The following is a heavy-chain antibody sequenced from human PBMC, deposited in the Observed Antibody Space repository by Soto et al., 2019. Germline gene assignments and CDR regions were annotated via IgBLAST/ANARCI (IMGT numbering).Heavy chain of an antibody. V-gene: IGHV3-48*03. Sequence: GGSLRPSCAASGFTFSNFEMHWVRQAPGKGLEWVSYINTAGSTKYYAESVKGRFTISRDNARNSLFLQMNSLRAEDTAVYYCARAECSSPDCLTAYYSYGLDVWGQGSTVTVSS. CDR1: GFTFSNFE. J-gene: IGHJ6*02. CDR3: ARAECSSPDCLTAYYSYGLDV. CDR2: INTAGSTK. D-gene: IGHD3-9*01.